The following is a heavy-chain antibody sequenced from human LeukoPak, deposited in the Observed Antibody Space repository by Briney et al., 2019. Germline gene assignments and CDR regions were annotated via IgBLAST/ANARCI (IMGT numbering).Heavy chain of an antibody. CDR1: GGSFSGYY. V-gene: IGHV4-34*01. D-gene: IGHD2-2*01. J-gene: IGHJ4*02. Sequence: SETLSLTCAVYGGSFSGYYWSWIRQPPGKGLEWIGEINHSGSTNYNPSLKSRVTISVDTSKNQFSLKLSSVTAADTAVYYCARVVPAAKASGAHFDYWGQGTLVTVSS. CDR2: INHSGST. CDR3: ARVVPAAKASGAHFDY.